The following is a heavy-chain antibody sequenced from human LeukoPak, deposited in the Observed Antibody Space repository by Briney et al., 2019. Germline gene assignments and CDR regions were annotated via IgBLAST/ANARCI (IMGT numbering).Heavy chain of an antibody. CDR1: GFSFSDNY. CDR2: ISNSGSYT. V-gene: IGHV3-11*05. D-gene: IGHD6-19*01. J-gene: IGHJ4*02. CDR3: ARARGAGPGGHFDY. Sequence: GGSLRLSCAASGFSFSDNYMSWIRQAPGEGLGWVSYISNSGSYTNYPDSVKGRFTISRDNAKNSLYLQMNSLRDEDTAVYYCARARGAGPGGHFDYWGQGTLVTVSS.